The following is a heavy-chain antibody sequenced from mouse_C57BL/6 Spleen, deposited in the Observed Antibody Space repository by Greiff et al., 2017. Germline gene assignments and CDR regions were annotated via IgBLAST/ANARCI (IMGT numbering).Heavy chain of an antibody. CDR1: GFTFSSYA. V-gene: IGHV5-9-1*02. CDR2: ISSGGDYI. J-gene: IGHJ3*01. Sequence: EVQRVESGEGLVKPGGSLKLPCAASGFTFSSYAMSWVRQTPEKRLEWVAYISSGGDYIYYADTVKGRFTISRDNARNNLYLQMSSLKSEDTAMYYCTRGENYYGSSLGFGCWGQGTLVTGSA. D-gene: IGHD1-1*01. CDR3: TRGENYYGSSLGFGC.